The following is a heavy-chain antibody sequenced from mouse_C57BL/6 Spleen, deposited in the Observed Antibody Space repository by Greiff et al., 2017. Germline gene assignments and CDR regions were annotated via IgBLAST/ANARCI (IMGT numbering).Heavy chain of an antibody. Sequence: QVQLQQPGAELVKPGASVKMSCKASGYTFTSYWITWVKQRPGQGLEWIGDIYPGSGSTNYNEKFKSKATLTVDTSSSTAYLQLSSLTSEDSAVYYCALIYYDYDEDFDYWGQGTTLTVSS. CDR1: GYTFTSYW. D-gene: IGHD2-4*01. J-gene: IGHJ2*01. V-gene: IGHV1-55*01. CDR3: ALIYYDYDEDFDY. CDR2: IYPGSGST.